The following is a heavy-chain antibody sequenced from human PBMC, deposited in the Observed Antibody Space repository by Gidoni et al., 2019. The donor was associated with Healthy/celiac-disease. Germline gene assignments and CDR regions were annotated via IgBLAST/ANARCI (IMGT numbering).Heavy chain of an antibody. D-gene: IGHD3-22*01. V-gene: IGHV5-51*01. Sequence: EVQLVQSGAEVKKHGESLKIACKGSGYSFTRYWIGLVRQMPGKGLEWMGIIYPGDSDTRYRPSFQGQVTISADKSISTAYLQWSSLKASDTAMYYCARHRYYYDSSGYPGFDPWGQGTLVTVSS. CDR1: GYSFTRYW. CDR3: ARHRYYYDSSGYPGFDP. J-gene: IGHJ5*02. CDR2: IYPGDSDT.